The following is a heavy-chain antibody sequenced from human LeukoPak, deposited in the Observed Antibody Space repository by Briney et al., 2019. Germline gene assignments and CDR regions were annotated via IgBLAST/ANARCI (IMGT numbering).Heavy chain of an antibody. CDR2: IYHSDTT. CDR1: GGSITSSF. Sequence: SETLSLTCTVSGGSITSSFWNWIRQPPGKGLEWIGYIYHSDTTNYNHSLNSRVTISADTSKNQFSLRLSSVTAADTAVYYCAQKAPYSPGYSQHWGEGTLVTVST. CDR3: AQKAPYSPGYSQH. D-gene: IGHD2-15*01. V-gene: IGHV4-59*01. J-gene: IGHJ1*01.